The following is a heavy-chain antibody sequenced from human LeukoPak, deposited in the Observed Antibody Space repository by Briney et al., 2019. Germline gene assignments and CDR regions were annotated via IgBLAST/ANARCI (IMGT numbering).Heavy chain of an antibody. CDR1: GDSVSSSS. CDR2: IFYSGST. J-gene: IGHJ4*02. V-gene: IGHV4-59*08. D-gene: IGHD1-14*01. CDR3: AKSPPGNPKYDY. Sequence: SETLSLTCAVSGDSVSSSSWSWLRQPPGKGLEWIGNIFYSGSTNYNPYLKSRLTISVDTSKNHFFLELRSVTAADTAVYFCAKSPPGNPKYDYGGQGTLVTVSS.